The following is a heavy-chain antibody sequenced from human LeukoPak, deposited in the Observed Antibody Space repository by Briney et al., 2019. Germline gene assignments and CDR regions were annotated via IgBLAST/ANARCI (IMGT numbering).Heavy chain of an antibody. J-gene: IGHJ3*01. CDR2: VYYTGNT. Sequence: SETLSLTCAVTGDSISYHKYYWDWIRQPPGKGLEWIGTVYYTGNTYYNPSPKRRVAISVDRFKNQFSLQLNSMPAADTAVYYCARLRAMAGHRGGFDFWGRGTMVTVSS. V-gene: IGHV4-39*01. CDR3: ARLRAMAGHRGGFDF. D-gene: IGHD6-19*01. CDR1: GDSISYHKYY.